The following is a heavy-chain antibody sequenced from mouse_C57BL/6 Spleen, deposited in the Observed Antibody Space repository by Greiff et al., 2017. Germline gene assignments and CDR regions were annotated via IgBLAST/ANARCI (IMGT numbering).Heavy chain of an antibody. Sequence: DVMLVESGEGLVKPGGSLKLSCAASGFTFSSYAMSWVRQTPEKRLEWVAYISSGGDYIYYADTVKGRFTISRDNARNTLYLQMSSLKSEDTAMYYCTRDDYYGSSYLDYWGQGTTLTVSS. D-gene: IGHD1-1*01. J-gene: IGHJ2*01. CDR1: GFTFSSYA. CDR2: ISSGGDYI. V-gene: IGHV5-9-1*02. CDR3: TRDDYYGSSYLDY.